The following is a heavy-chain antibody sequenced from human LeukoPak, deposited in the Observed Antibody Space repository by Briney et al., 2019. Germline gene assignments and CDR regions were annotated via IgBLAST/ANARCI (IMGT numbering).Heavy chain of an antibody. CDR2: IYSGGST. CDR1: GFTVSSNY. J-gene: IGHJ4*02. Sequence: GGSLRLSCAASGFTVSSNYMSWVRQAPGKGLEWVSVIYSGGSTYYADSVKGRFTISRDNSKNTLYLQMNSLRAEDTAVYYCARDHTDGSSGYDSDYWGQGTLVTVST. V-gene: IGHV3-66*01. CDR3: ARDHTDGSSGYDSDY. D-gene: IGHD3-22*01.